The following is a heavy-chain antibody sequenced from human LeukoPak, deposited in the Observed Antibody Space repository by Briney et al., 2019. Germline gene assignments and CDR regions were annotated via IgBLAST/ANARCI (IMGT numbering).Heavy chain of an antibody. CDR2: IFYSGST. J-gene: IGHJ2*01. CDR3: ARVYYSNSYDYWYFDL. CDR1: GGSISSYY. V-gene: IGHV4-59*01. D-gene: IGHD6-13*01. Sequence: SETLSLTCTVSGGSISSYYWSWIRQPPGKGLEWIGYIFYSGSTNYNPSLKSRVTISVDTSKNQFSLKLSSVAAADTAVYYCARVYYSNSYDYWYFDLWGRGTLVTVSS.